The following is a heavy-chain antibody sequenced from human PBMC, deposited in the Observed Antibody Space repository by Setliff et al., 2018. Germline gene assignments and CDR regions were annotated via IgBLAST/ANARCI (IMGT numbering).Heavy chain of an antibody. CDR2: INYSGSS. Sequence: SETLSLTCAVSGGAIDNRYYWGWIRQPPGKGLDWIGNINYSGSSYYNPSLKSRVTISVDTSKNQFSLRLKSVTAADTAVYYCARGNSRSSVWYVVPHFDYWGQGTLVTVSS. D-gene: IGHD6-19*01. V-gene: IGHV4-38-2*01. J-gene: IGHJ4*02. CDR3: ARGNSRSSVWYVVPHFDY. CDR1: GGAIDNRYY.